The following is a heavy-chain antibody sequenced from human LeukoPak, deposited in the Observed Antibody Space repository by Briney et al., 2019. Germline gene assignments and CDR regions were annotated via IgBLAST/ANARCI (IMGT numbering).Heavy chain of an antibody. V-gene: IGHV4-4*07. CDR1: GGSISSYY. J-gene: IGHJ5*02. CDR2: IYTSGST. Sequence: PSETLSLTCTVSGGSISSYYWSWIRQPAGKGLEWIGRIYTSGSTNYNPSLKSRVTMSVDTSKNQFSLKLSSVTAADTAVYYCARESYGSSWYSGCYWFDPWGQGTLVTVSS. CDR3: ARESYGSSWYSGCYWFDP. D-gene: IGHD6-13*01.